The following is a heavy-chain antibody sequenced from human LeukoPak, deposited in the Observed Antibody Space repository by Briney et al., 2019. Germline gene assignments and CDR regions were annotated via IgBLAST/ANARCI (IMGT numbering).Heavy chain of an antibody. J-gene: IGHJ4*02. V-gene: IGHV1-69*04. CDR3: ASITTYPEGPY. Sequence: SVKVSCKASGGTFSSYAISWVRQAPGQRLEWMGRIIPIFGIANYAQKFQGRVTITADKSTSTAYMELSSLRSEDTAVCYCASITTYPEGPYWGQGTLVTVSS. CDR2: IIPIFGIA. D-gene: IGHD3-3*01. CDR1: GGTFSSYA.